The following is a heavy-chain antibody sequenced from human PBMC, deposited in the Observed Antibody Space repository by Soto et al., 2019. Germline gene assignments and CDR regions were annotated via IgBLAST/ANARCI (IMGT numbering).Heavy chain of an antibody. J-gene: IGHJ5*02. V-gene: IGHV4-34*01. Sequence: PSETLSLTCAVYGGSFSGYYWSWIRQPPGKGLEWIGEINHSGSTNYNPSLKSRVTISVDTSKNQFSLKLSSVTAADTAVYYCAREGGLRYFDWSPTNWFDPWGQGTLVTVSS. D-gene: IGHD3-9*01. CDR1: GGSFSGYY. CDR2: INHSGST. CDR3: AREGGLRYFDWSPTNWFDP.